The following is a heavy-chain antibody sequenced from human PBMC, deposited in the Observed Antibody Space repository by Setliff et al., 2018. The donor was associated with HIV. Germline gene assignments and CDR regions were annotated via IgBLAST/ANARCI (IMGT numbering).Heavy chain of an antibody. Sequence: TGGSLRLSCAASGFTFRNYKFNWVRQAPGRGLEWVSSISIGSGGAIDYADSVQGRFTISRDNSKNSLYLQMNSLRVEDTAVYYCARRRGYCSGGECPGKSFDIWGQGTMVTVSS. J-gene: IGHJ3*02. V-gene: IGHV3-48*03. CDR2: ISIGSGGAI. CDR1: GFTFRNYK. D-gene: IGHD2-15*01. CDR3: ARRRGYCSGGECPGKSFDI.